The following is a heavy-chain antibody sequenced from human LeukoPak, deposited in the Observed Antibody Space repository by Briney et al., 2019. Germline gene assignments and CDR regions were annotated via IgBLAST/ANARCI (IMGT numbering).Heavy chain of an antibody. J-gene: IGHJ4*02. V-gene: IGHV3-30*02. CDR3: AKVLPYSGSHHTLDY. Sequence: GGSLRLSCAASGFTFSSYGMHWVRQTPGKGLEWVAFIRYDGSNKYYADSVKGRFTISRDNSENRLYLQMNSLKPDDTAVYYCAKVLPYSGSHHTLDYWGQGTLVTVSS. CDR1: GFTFSSYG. CDR2: IRYDGSNK. D-gene: IGHD1-26*01.